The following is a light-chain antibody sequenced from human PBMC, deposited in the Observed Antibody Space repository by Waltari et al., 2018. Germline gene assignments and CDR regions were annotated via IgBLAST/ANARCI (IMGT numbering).Light chain of an antibody. CDR2: AAS. CDR3: QQYYSYPPVT. J-gene: IGKJ4*01. Sequence: AIRITQSPSSLSASTGDRSNITCRASQGISSYLDWYQQKPGKAPKLLIYAASTLQSGVPSRFSGSGSGTDFTLTISCLQSEDVATYYCQQYYSYPPVTFGGGTKVEIK. CDR1: QGISSY. V-gene: IGKV1-8*01.